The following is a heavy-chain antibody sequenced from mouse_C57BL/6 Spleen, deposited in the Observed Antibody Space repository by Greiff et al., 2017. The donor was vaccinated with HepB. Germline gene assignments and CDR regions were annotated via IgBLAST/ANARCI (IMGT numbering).Heavy chain of an antibody. CDR1: GYTFTSYW. Sequence: QVQLQQPGAELVRPGTSVKLSCKASGYTFTSYWMHWVKQRPGQGLEWIGVIDPSDSYTNYNQKFKGKATLTVDTSSSTAYMQLSSLTSEDSAVYYCATVVARDYWGQGTTLTVSS. CDR3: ATVVARDY. D-gene: IGHD1-1*01. J-gene: IGHJ2*01. V-gene: IGHV1-59*01. CDR2: IDPSDSYT.